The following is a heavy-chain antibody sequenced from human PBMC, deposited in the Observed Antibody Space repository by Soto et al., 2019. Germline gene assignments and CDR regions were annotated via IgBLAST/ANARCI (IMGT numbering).Heavy chain of an antibody. CDR1: GGSISGYH. J-gene: IGHJ6*03. Sequence: PSETLSLTCTVSGGSISGYHWTWIRQPPGKGLQWIAYIYYSGSANYNPSLKGRVTILVDTSRNQVSLNLTSVTAADTATYYCARRTYYYYRDVWGKGTTVTVSS. CDR3: ARRTYYYYRDV. CDR2: IYYSGSA. V-gene: IGHV4-59*01.